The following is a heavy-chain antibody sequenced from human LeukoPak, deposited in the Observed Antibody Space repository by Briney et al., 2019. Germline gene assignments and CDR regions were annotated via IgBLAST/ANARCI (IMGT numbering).Heavy chain of an antibody. CDR2: INPNSGGT. J-gene: IGHJ6*03. CDR1: GYTFTGYY. V-gene: IGHV1-2*02. CDR3: AREGTDFWSVGYYYYYMDV. Sequence: ASVKVSCKASGYTFTGYYMHWVRQAPGQGLEWMGWINPNSGGTNYAQKLQGRVTMTTDTSTSTAYMELRSLRSDDTAVYYCAREGTDFWSVGYYYYYMDVWGKGTTVTVSS. D-gene: IGHD3-3*01.